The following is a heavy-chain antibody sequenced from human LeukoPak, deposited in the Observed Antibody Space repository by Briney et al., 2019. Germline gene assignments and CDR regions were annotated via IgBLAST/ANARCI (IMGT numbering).Heavy chain of an antibody. D-gene: IGHD6-13*01. J-gene: IGHJ4*02. Sequence: PSETLSLTCTVSGGSFSSYYWSWIRQPPGKGLEWIGRIYTSGSTNYNPSLKSRVTMSVDTSKNQFSLKLSSVTAADTAVYYCARERIAAADSYFDYWGQGTLVTVSS. V-gene: IGHV4-4*07. CDR3: ARERIAAADSYFDY. CDR2: IYTSGST. CDR1: GGSFSSYY.